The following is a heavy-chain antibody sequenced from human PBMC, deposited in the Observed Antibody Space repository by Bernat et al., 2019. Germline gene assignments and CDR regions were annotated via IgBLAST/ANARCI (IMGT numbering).Heavy chain of an antibody. CDR2: INHSGST. CDR1: GGSFSGYY. V-gene: IGHV4-34*01. CDR3: ARGSRSGSYFRTNQGHFDY. J-gene: IGHJ4*02. Sequence: QVQLQQWGAGLLKPSETLSLTCAVYGGSFSGYYWSWIRQPPGKGLEWIGEINHSGSTNYNPSLKSRVTISVDTSKNQFSLKLSSVTAADTAVYYCARGSRSGSYFRTNQGHFDYWGQGTLVTVSS. D-gene: IGHD3-10*01.